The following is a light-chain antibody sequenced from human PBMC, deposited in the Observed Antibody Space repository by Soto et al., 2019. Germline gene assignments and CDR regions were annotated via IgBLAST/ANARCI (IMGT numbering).Light chain of an antibody. V-gene: IGLV1-40*01. CDR1: SSNIGSGYD. J-gene: IGLJ2*01. Sequence: QSVLTQPPSVSGAPGQRVTISCTGSSSNIGSGYDVHWYQQLPGTAPKLLIYGNSNRPSGVPDRFSGSKSGTSASLAITGLQSDDEADYYCQSYDSSLSGYVVFGVGTKLTVL. CDR2: GNS. CDR3: QSYDSSLSGYVV.